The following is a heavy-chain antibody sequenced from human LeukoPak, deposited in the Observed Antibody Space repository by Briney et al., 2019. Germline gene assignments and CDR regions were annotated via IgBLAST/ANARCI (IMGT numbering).Heavy chain of an antibody. Sequence: GGSLRLSCAASGFTFSGSAMHWVRQASGKGLEWVGRVRIKANSYATAYAASVKGRFTISRDDSKNTAYLQMNSLKTEDTAVYYCTRYYYDSSGYYYLFDYWGQGTLVTLS. D-gene: IGHD3-22*01. CDR1: GFTFSGSA. CDR3: TRYYYDSSGYYYLFDY. CDR2: VRIKANSYAT. V-gene: IGHV3-73*01. J-gene: IGHJ4*02.